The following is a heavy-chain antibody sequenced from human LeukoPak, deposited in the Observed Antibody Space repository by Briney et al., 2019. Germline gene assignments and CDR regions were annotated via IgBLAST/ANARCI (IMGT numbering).Heavy chain of an antibody. J-gene: IGHJ3*02. CDR2: ISGSGGRT. D-gene: IGHD6-19*01. CDR1: GFTFRSNA. CDR3: AKDISGWYGSFAFDI. Sequence: PGGSLRLSCAASGFTFRSNAMSWVRQAPGKGLEWVSGISGSGGRTYYADSGKGRFTISRDNSKNTLYLQMNSLRAEDTAVYYCAKDISGWYGSFAFDIWGQGTMVTVSS. V-gene: IGHV3-23*01.